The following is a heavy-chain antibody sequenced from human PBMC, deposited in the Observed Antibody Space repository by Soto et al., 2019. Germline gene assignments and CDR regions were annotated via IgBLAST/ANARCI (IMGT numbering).Heavy chain of an antibody. D-gene: IGHD6-13*01. J-gene: IGHJ6*03. Sequence: QVQLVESGGGVVQPGRSLRLSCAASGFTFSSYGMHWVRQAPGKGLEWVAVISYDGSNKYYADSVKGRFTISRDNSKNPLYLQMNSLRAEDTAVYYCAKDFLAAAGNYYYYYYMDVWGKGTTVTVSS. CDR3: AKDFLAAAGNYYYYYYMDV. CDR2: ISYDGSNK. V-gene: IGHV3-30*18. CDR1: GFTFSSYG.